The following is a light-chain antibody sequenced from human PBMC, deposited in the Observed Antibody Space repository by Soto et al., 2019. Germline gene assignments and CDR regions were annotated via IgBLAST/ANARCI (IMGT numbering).Light chain of an antibody. Sequence: DIQMTQSPSTLSASVGDRVIIICRASQTINSWLAWYQQKPGKAPKLLIYKASSLESGVPSRFSGRGSETEFTLNISSLQPDDFATYYCQQYKTSPWTFGQGTKVEIK. V-gene: IGKV1-5*03. CDR1: QTINSW. CDR3: QQYKTSPWT. CDR2: KAS. J-gene: IGKJ1*01.